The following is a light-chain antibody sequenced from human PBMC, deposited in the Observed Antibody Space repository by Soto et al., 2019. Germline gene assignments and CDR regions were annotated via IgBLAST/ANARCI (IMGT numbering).Light chain of an antibody. CDR1: NSDIGAYDY. CDR2: EVT. V-gene: IGLV2-14*01. J-gene: IGLJ1*01. Sequence: QSALTQHASVSGSPGQSITISCTGTNSDIGAYDYVSWYQHHPGKAPKLIIYEVTNRPSGVSNRFSASKSGNTAYLTISGLQAGDEADYYCNSYTTTYTLVFGTGTKVTVL. CDR3: NSYTTTYTLV.